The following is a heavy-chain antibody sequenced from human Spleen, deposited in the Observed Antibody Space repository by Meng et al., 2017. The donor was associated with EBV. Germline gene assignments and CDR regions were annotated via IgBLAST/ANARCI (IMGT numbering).Heavy chain of an antibody. V-gene: IGHV4-4*02. D-gene: IGHD6-13*01. CDR3: AREEGSSSSWALGY. CDR1: NGAISSNKW. CDR2: ISHSGSP. J-gene: IGHJ4*02. Sequence: QAQLQESGPGLVKPSGTPSLTCAVSNGAISSNKWWSWVRQSPGKGLEWIGEISHSGSPNYNPSLKSRVTMSVDKSKNYFSLNLSSVTAADTAVYYCAREEGSSSSWALGYWGQGILVTVSS.